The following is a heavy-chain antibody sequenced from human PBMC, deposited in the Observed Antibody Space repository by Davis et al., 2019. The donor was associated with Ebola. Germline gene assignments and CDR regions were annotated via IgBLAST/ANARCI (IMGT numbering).Heavy chain of an antibody. CDR3: AREETTVTTGWFDP. CDR1: GYTFTSYG. Sequence: ASVKVSCKASGYTFTSYGISWVRQAPGQGLEWMGWISAYNGNTNYAQKLQGRVTMTTDTSTSTAYMELRRLRSEDTAVYYCAREETTVTTGWFDPWGQGTLVTVSS. J-gene: IGHJ5*02. V-gene: IGHV1-18*01. D-gene: IGHD4-17*01. CDR2: ISAYNGNT.